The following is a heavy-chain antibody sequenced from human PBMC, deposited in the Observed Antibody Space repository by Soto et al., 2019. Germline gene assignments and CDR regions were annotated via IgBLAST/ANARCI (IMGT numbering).Heavy chain of an antibody. CDR3: AKYIPLPHSSGWYYMLAY. CDR2: ISWDGGST. Sequence: PGKGLEWVSRISWDGGSTSYADPVKGRFTISRDNSKNSLYLQMNSLRTEDTALYYCAKYIPLPHSSGWYYMLAYWGQGTPVPVSS. J-gene: IGHJ4*02. V-gene: IGHV3-43*01. D-gene: IGHD6-19*01.